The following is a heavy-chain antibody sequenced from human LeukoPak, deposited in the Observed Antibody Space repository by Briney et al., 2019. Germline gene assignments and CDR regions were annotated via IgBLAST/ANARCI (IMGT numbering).Heavy chain of an antibody. CDR2: IYYSGST. CDR3: ARHTPPNIRYFTRIGFDI. D-gene: IGHD3-9*01. CDR1: GGSISSSSYY. V-gene: IGHV4-39*01. J-gene: IGHJ3*02. Sequence: PSETLSLTCTVSGGSISSSSYYWGWIRQPPGKGLEWIGSIYYSGSTYYNPSLKSRVTISVDTSKNQFSLKLSSVTAADTAVYYCARHTPPNIRYFTRIGFDIWGQGTMVTVSS.